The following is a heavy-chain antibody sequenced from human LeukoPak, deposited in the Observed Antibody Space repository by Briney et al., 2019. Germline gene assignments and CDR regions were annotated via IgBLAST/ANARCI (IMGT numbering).Heavy chain of an antibody. CDR2: IFSGRTT. J-gene: IGHJ4*02. CDR1: GFTVSSNY. CDR3: ARGVLGYSYGFDY. D-gene: IGHD5-18*01. Sequence: GGSLRLSCAASGFTVSSNYMSWVRQAPGKGLEWVSVIFSGRTTYYADSVKGRFTISRHNSENTSYLQMNSLRGEDTAVYYCARGVLGYSYGFDYWGQGTLVTVSS. V-gene: IGHV3-53*04.